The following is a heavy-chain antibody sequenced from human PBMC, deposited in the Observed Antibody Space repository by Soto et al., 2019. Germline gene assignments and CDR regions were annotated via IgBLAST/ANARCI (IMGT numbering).Heavy chain of an antibody. CDR2: IIPILGIA. CDR1: GGTFSSYT. D-gene: IGHD3-10*01. CDR3: AGGGAYGSGSPFDI. V-gene: IGHV1-69*02. Sequence: QVQLVQSGAAVKKPGSSVKVSCKASGGTFSSYTISWVRQAPGQGLEWMGRIIPILGIANYAQKFQGRVTITADKSTSTAYMELSSLRSEDTAVYYCAGGGAYGSGSPFDIWGQGTMVTVSS. J-gene: IGHJ3*02.